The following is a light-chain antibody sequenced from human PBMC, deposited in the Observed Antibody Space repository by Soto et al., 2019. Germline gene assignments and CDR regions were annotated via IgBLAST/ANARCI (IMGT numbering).Light chain of an antibody. CDR1: QSVSSSY. CDR2: GAS. CDR3: RQYGSSSF. V-gene: IGKV3-20*01. Sequence: EIVLTQSPGTLSLSPGERATLSCRASQSVSSSYLAWYQQKPGQAPRLLIFGASSRATGIPDRFSGSGARTDFTLTISRLEPEDVAVYYCRQYGSSSFFGPGTKVDIK. J-gene: IGKJ3*01.